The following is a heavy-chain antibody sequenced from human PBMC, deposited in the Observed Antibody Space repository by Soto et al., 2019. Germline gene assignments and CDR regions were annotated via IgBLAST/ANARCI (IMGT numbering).Heavy chain of an antibody. D-gene: IGHD6-13*01. CDR2: ITTGSSYI. V-gene: IGHV3-21*01. J-gene: IGHJ6*02. CDR1: GFTFSTYS. CDR3: ARAIRQQRVEWNYGMDV. Sequence: EVQLVESGGGLVKPGGSLRLSCAASGFTFSTYSMNWVLQAPGKGLEWVSSITTGSSYIYYADSVKGRFTISRDNAKNALYLKMNSLRVEDTAVSYCARAIRQQRVEWNYGMDVWGQGTMVTVSS.